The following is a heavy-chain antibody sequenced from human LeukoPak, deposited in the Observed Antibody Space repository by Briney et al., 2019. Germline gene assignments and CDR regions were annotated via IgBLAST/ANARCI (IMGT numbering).Heavy chain of an antibody. CDR2: ISSSGSII. V-gene: IGHV3-48*03. D-gene: IGHD1-1*01. J-gene: IGHJ4*02. CDR1: GFAFSDYE. Sequence: GGSLRLSCASSGFAFSDYEMNWVRQAPGKGLEWVSYISSSGSIIYYEDSVKGRFTISRDNAKNTLSLQMNSLRADDTAVYYCISDHTGHDDYWGQGTLVTVSS. CDR3: ISDHTGHDDY.